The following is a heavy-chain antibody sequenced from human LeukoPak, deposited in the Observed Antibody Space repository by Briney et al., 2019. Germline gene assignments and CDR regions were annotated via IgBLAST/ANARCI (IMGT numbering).Heavy chain of an antibody. V-gene: IGHV4-30-4*01. J-gene: IGHJ4*02. CDR3: ARAPQWSAVVTG. CDR2: IHYSGST. CDR1: GGSISSGDYY. D-gene: IGHD2-21*02. Sequence: SETLSLTCTVSGGSISSGDYYWSWIRQPPGKGLEWIGYIHYSGSTSYNPSLKNRVIISVDTSKNQFSLKLSSVTAADTAVYYCARAPQWSAVVTGWGQGTLVTVSS.